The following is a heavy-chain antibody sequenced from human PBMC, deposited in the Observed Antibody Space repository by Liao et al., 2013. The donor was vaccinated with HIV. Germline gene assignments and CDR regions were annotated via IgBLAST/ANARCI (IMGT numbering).Heavy chain of an antibody. Sequence: QVQLQESGPGLVKPSETLSLTCTVSGGSISSYYWSWIRQPPGKGLEWIGYIYYSGSTYYNPSLKSRVTISVDTSKNQFSLKLSSVTAADTAVYYCARADIVVVPGWGQGTLVTVSS. V-gene: IGHV4-59*12. CDR3: ARADIVVVPG. J-gene: IGHJ4*02. CDR2: IYYSGST. D-gene: IGHD2-2*01. CDR1: GGSISSYY.